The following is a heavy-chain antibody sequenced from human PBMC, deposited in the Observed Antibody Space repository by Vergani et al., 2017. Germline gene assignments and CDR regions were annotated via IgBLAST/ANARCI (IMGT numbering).Heavy chain of an antibody. CDR2: INLTTGNP. CDR3: ARAKRGRLAVGATDS. CDR1: GYSFNNYA. J-gene: IGHJ4*02. Sequence: QEHLVQSGSELKKPGASVKVSCKASGYSFNNYAIHWVRQAPGQGLEWMGWINLTTGNPTYARAFTGRVVFSLDTSISTAYLQIGSLKAEDTAVYFCARAKRGRLAVGATDSWGQGTLLTVSS. V-gene: IGHV7-4-1*01. D-gene: IGHD6-19*01.